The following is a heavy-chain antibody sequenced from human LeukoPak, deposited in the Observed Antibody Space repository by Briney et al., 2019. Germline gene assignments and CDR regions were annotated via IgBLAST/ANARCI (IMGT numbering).Heavy chain of an antibody. D-gene: IGHD2-2*01. CDR1: GGSISSNSYY. Sequence: SETLSLTCTVSGGSISSNSYYWAWIRQPPGKGLEWIGSIYYSGSTYYNPSLKSRVTISVDTSKNQFALKLSSVTAADTAVYYCARVYCSTASCYSHYFYGMDVWGQGTTVTVSS. CDR2: IYYSGST. CDR3: ARVYCSTASCYSHYFYGMDV. V-gene: IGHV4-39*06. J-gene: IGHJ6*02.